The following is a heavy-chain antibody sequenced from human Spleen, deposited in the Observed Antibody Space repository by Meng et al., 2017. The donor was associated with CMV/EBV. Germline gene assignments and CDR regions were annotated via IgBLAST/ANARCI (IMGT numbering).Heavy chain of an antibody. J-gene: IGHJ6*02. CDR3: AKHDSPLGYYFYGIDA. CDR1: GGSMRISGFY. Sequence: GSLRLSCTVSGGSMRISGFYWGWIRQSPGKGLERIGGIYYNGITYYNPSLKSRATISVDTSKSEFSLKLGSVTAADSAMYYCAKHDSPLGYYFYGIDAWGQGTTVTVSS. D-gene: IGHD2-15*01. V-gene: IGHV4-39*01. CDR2: IYYNGIT.